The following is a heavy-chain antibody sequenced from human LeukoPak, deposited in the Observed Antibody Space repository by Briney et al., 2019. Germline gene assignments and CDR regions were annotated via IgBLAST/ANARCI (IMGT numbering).Heavy chain of an antibody. J-gene: IGHJ6*02. Sequence: GGSLRLSCAASGFRFNSYNMNWVRQAPGKGLEWVSSISSSSSYIYYADSVKGRSTISRDNAKNSLYLQMNGLRAEDTAVYYCARGGGNWNFYYDMDVWGLGTTVTVSS. V-gene: IGHV3-21*01. D-gene: IGHD1-1*01. CDR3: ARGGGNWNFYYDMDV. CDR2: ISSSSSYI. CDR1: GFRFNSYN.